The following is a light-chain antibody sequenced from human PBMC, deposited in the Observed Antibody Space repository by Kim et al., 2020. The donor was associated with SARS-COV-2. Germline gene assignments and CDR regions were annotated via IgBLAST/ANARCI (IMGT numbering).Light chain of an antibody. Sequence: ASVGDRVTITCRASQNINSYLNWYQQKPGKAPNLLIYAASSLQSGVPSRFSGSGSGTDFTLTISSLQPEDFTTYYCQQSYSTPWTFGQGTKVDIK. CDR2: AAS. V-gene: IGKV1-39*01. J-gene: IGKJ1*01. CDR3: QQSYSTPWT. CDR1: QNINSY.